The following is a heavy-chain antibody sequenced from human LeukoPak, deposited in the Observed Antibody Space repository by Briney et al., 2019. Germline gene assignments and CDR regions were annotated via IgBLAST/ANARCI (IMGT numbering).Heavy chain of an antibody. V-gene: IGHV3-53*01. D-gene: IGHD1-26*01. Sequence: GGSLRLSCAASGFIVSSKYMTWVRQAPGKGLEWVSVIYIDSSTYYADSVKGRFTISRDNFKNTLYLQMNSLRVEDTAVYYCAGEGSGGLDYGGQGTLVTVSS. J-gene: IGHJ4*02. CDR1: GFIVSSKY. CDR3: AGEGSGGLDY. CDR2: IYIDSST.